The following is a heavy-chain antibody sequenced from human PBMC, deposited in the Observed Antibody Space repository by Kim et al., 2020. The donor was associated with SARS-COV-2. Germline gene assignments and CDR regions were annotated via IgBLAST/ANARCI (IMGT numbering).Heavy chain of an antibody. Sequence: GRFTISRDNSKNTLYLQMNSLRDEDTAVYYCARDEAYDSSGYIQHDAFDIWGQGTMVTVSS. J-gene: IGHJ3*02. D-gene: IGHD3-22*01. V-gene: IGHV3-30*01. CDR3: ARDEAYDSSGYIQHDAFDI.